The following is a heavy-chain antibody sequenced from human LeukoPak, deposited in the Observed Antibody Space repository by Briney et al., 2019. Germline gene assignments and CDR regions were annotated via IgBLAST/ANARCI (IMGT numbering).Heavy chain of an antibody. V-gene: IGHV1-69*13. J-gene: IGHJ4*02. Sequence: SVKVSCKASGGTFSSYAISWVRQAPGQGLEWMGGIIPILGTANYAQKFQGRVTITADESTSTAYMELSSLRSEDTAVYYCARGGIAAAGSSCDYWGQGTLVTVSS. D-gene: IGHD6-13*01. CDR2: IIPILGTA. CDR3: ARGGIAAAGSSCDY. CDR1: GGTFSSYA.